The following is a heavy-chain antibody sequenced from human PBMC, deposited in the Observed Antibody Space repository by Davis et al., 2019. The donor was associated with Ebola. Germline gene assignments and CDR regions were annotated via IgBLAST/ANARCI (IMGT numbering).Heavy chain of an antibody. V-gene: IGHV3-7*01. Sequence: GESLKISCAASGFTFSSYWMSWVRQAPGKGLEWVANIKQDGSEKYYVDSVKGRFTISRDNSKNTLYLQMNSLRAEDTAVYYCARSGIAVAGPDYWGQGTLVTVSS. CDR2: IKQDGSEK. CDR3: ARSGIAVAGPDY. D-gene: IGHD6-19*01. CDR1: GFTFSSYW. J-gene: IGHJ4*02.